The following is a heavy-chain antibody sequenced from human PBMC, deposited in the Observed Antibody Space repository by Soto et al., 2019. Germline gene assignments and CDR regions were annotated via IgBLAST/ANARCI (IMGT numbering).Heavy chain of an antibody. CDR3: ARDIPDDYYDSSGYYT. CDR2: IYYSGST. J-gene: IGHJ5*02. Sequence: SETLSLTCTVSGGSISSGDYYWSWIRQPPGKGLEWIGYIYYSGSTYYNPSLKSRVTISVDTSKNQFSLKLSSVTAADTAVYYCARDIPDDYYDSSGYYTWCQGTLVTVSS. CDR1: GGSISSGDYY. V-gene: IGHV4-30-4*01. D-gene: IGHD3-22*01.